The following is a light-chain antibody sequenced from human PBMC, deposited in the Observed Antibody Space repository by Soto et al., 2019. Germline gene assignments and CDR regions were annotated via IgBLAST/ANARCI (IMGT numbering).Light chain of an antibody. Sequence: NFMLTQPHSVSESPGKTLSISCTRSSGSIANNYVQWYQQRPGSAPTTVIYENNQRLSGVPDRFSGSTDGSSNSASLTISGLQTEDEADYYCSSFTTIGTVVFGGGTKLTVL. CDR3: SSFTTIGTVV. V-gene: IGLV6-57*04. CDR2: ENN. J-gene: IGLJ2*01. CDR1: SGSIANNY.